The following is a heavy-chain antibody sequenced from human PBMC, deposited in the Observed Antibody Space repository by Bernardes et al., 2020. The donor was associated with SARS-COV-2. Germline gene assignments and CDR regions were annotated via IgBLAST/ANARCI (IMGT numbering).Heavy chain of an antibody. J-gene: IGHJ5*02. CDR1: GDSMNRGTYY. V-gene: IGHV4-61*02. CDR3: AREASLTNYDFWSGYWPFDP. CDR2: IFTSGST. Sequence: SETLSLTCTVSGDSMNRGTYYWSWVRQPAEKGLEWIGRIFTSGSTDYNPSLRSRVALLLDTSKNQFSLKLSSVTAADTAVYYCAREASLTNYDFWSGYWPFDPWGQGTLVTVSS. D-gene: IGHD3-3*01.